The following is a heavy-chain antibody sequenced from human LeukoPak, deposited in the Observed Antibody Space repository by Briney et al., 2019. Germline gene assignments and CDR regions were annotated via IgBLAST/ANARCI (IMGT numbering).Heavy chain of an antibody. CDR3: TSWADSGNYYRGDDY. V-gene: IGHV3-73*01. CDR1: GFTFSDSA. J-gene: IGHJ4*02. D-gene: IGHD3-10*01. Sequence: GGSLRLSCAASGFTFSDSAMHWVRQASGKGLEWVGRIRSKANSYATAYAASVKGRFTISRDDSKNTAYLQMNSLKTEDTAVYHCTSWADSGNYYRGDDYWGQGTLVTVSS. CDR2: IRSKANSYAT.